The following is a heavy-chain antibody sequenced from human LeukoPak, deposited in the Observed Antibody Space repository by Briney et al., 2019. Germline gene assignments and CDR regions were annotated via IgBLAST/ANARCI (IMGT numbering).Heavy chain of an antibody. CDR2: IYTSGST. J-gene: IGHJ4*02. CDR3: ARNGFVVVTAIDY. Sequence: SETLSLTCTVSGGSISSYCWSWIRQPAGKGLEWIGRIYTSGSTNYNPSLKSRVTMSVDTSKNQFSLKLSSVTAADTAVYYCARNGFVVVTAIDYWGQGTLVTVSS. D-gene: IGHD2-21*02. CDR1: GGSISSYC. V-gene: IGHV4-4*07.